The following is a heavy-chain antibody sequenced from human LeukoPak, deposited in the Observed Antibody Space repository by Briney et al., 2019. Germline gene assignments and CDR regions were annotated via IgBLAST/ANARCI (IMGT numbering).Heavy chain of an antibody. CDR3: TTDRSRAAAGTRY. Sequence: GGSLRLSCAASGFTFSNAWMSWVRQAPGKGLEWVGRIKSKTDGGTTDYAAPVKGRFTISRDGSKNTLYLQMNSLKTEDTAVYYCTTDRSRAAAGTRYWGQGTLVTVSS. J-gene: IGHJ4*02. V-gene: IGHV3-15*01. CDR2: IKSKTDGGTT. D-gene: IGHD6-13*01. CDR1: GFTFSNAW.